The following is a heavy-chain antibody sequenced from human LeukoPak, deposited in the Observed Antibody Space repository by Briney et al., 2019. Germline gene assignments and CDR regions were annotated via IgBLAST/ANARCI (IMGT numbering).Heavy chain of an antibody. CDR3: ARLMYDSSGYSLGMDV. CDR1: GGSISSYY. D-gene: IGHD3-22*01. V-gene: IGHV4-4*07. J-gene: IGHJ6*03. Sequence: SETLSLTCTVSGGSISSYYWSWIRQPAGKGLEWIGRIYTSGSTNYNPSLKSRVTMSVDTSKNQFSLKLSSVTAADTAVYYCARLMYDSSGYSLGMDVWGKGTTVTVSS. CDR2: IYTSGST.